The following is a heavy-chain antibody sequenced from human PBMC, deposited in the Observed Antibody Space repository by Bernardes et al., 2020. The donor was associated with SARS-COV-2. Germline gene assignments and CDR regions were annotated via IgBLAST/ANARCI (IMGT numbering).Heavy chain of an antibody. CDR3: VKDWSGSSWHTNYYYYYGMDV. CDR1: GFTFSSYA. J-gene: IGHJ6*02. V-gene: IGHV3-64D*06. Sequence: GGSLRLSCSASGFTFSSYAMHWVRQAPGKGLEYVSAISSNGGSTYYADSVKGRFTISRDNSKNTLYLQMSSLRAEDTAVYYCVKDWSGSSWHTNYYYYYGMDVWGQGTTVTVSS. CDR2: ISSNGGST. D-gene: IGHD6-13*01.